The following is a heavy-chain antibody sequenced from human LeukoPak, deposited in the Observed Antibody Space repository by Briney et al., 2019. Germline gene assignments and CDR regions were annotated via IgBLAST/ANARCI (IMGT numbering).Heavy chain of an antibody. CDR1: GGSFSGYY. CDR2: INHSGST. Sequence: TLSLTCAVYGGSFSGYYWSWIRQPPGKGLGWIGEINHSGSTNYNPSLKSRVTISVDTSKNQFSLKLSSVTAADTAVYYCARRTTYYDFWSGYPRYYFDYWGQGTLVTVSS. V-gene: IGHV4-34*01. CDR3: ARRTTYYDFWSGYPRYYFDY. J-gene: IGHJ4*02. D-gene: IGHD3-3*01.